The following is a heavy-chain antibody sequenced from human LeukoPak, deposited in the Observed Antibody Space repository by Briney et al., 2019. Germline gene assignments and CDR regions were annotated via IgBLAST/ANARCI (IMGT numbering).Heavy chain of an antibody. CDR2: IYSGDSDT. CDR3: ARYCTNGVCLFDP. Sequence: GESLKISCKGSGYSFTSYWIGWVRQMPGKGLEWMGIIYSGDSDTRYSPSFQGQATISADKSISTAYLQWSSLKASDTAMYYCARYCTNGVCLFDPWGQGTLVTVSS. V-gene: IGHV5-51*01. J-gene: IGHJ5*02. D-gene: IGHD2-8*01. CDR1: GYSFTSYW.